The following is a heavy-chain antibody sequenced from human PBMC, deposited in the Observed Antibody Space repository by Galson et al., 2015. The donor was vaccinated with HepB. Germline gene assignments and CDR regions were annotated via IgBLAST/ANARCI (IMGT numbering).Heavy chain of an antibody. D-gene: IGHD6-13*01. J-gene: IGHJ4*02. Sequence: SLRLSCAASGFTFSSYNMNWVRQAPGKGLEWVSYISSSSGTIYYADSVKGRFTISRDSSKNTVFLQMNSLRAEDMAVYYCAKSPGYSSTWGDYFDYWGQGTLVTVSS. V-gene: IGHV3-48*01. CDR2: ISSSSGTI. CDR3: AKSPGYSSTWGDYFDY. CDR1: GFTFSSYN.